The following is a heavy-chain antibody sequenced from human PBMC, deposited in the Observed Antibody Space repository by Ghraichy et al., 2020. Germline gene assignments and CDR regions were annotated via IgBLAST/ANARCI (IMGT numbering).Heavy chain of an antibody. V-gene: IGHV3-48*03. CDR3: ARVLSPYYYDSSGNRAFDI. CDR2: ISSSGSAI. J-gene: IGHJ3*02. Sequence: GESLNISCAASGFTFSSYEMNWVRQAPGKGLEWVSYISSSGSAIYYADSVKGRFTVSRDNAKNSLYLQMSSLRAEDTAVYYCARVLSPYYYDSSGNRAFDIWGQGTMVTVSS. D-gene: IGHD3-22*01. CDR1: GFTFSSYE.